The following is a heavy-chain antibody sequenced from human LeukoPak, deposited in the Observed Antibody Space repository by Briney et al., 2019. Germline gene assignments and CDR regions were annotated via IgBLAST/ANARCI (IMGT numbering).Heavy chain of an antibody. CDR3: GTVAGQSIDY. CDR2: IYYSGST. J-gene: IGHJ4*02. D-gene: IGHD6-19*01. Sequence: SETLSLTCTVSGGSISSSSYYWGWIRQPPGKGLEWIGSIYYSGSTYYNPSLKSRVTISVDTSKNQFSLKLSSMTAADTAVYYCGTVAGQSIDYWGQGTLVTVSS. CDR1: GGSISSSSYY. V-gene: IGHV4-39*01.